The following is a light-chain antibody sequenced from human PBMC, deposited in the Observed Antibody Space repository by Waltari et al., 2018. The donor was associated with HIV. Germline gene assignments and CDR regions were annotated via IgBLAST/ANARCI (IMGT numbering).Light chain of an antibody. CDR1: QSIDTY. CDR3: QQSYSSLST. J-gene: IGKJ2*01. V-gene: IGKV1-39*01. Sequence: DIQMTQSPSSLSASLGDRVTITCRASQSIDTYLNLYQQRPGEAPKLLIYAASNLQSGVPSRFSGRGSGTDFTLTISSLQPEDFATYFCQQSYSSLSTFGQGTKL. CDR2: AAS.